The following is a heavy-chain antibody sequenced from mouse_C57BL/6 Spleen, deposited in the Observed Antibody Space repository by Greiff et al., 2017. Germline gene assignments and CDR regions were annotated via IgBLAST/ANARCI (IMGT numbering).Heavy chain of an antibody. CDR1: GYTFTGYW. V-gene: IGHV1-9*01. D-gene: IGHD3-2*02. J-gene: IGHJ2*01. CDR3: ARYSGYRGYFDD. Sequence: VQLQQSGAELMKPGASVKLSCKATGYTFTGYWIEWVKQRPGHGLEWIGEMLPGSGSTIYNEKFKGKATFTADTSSNTAYMQLSSLTTEDSTSDYCARYSGYRGYFDDWGKGTTLTDSS. CDR2: MLPGSGST.